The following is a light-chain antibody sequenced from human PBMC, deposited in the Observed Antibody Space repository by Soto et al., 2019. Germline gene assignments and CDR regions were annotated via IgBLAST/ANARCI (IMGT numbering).Light chain of an antibody. J-gene: IGLJ1*01. Sequence: QSVLTQPPSASGSPGQSVTISCAGSRSNIGSYDFVAWYQQHPGKAPKLIIYDVSERPSGVPDRFSGSKSGTAASLTVSGLQAEDEADYYCSSYAGRNNYVFGTGTKVPS. CDR3: SSYAGRNNYV. CDR1: RSNIGSYDF. V-gene: IGLV2-8*01. CDR2: DVS.